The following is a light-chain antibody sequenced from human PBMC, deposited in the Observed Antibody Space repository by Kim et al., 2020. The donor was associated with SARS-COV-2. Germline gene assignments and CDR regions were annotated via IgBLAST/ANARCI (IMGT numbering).Light chain of an antibody. J-gene: IGLJ3*02. CDR3: QSYDNSLSAPGKV. CDR2: ANN. Sequence: QPVLSQPPSVSGAPGQRITISCAGSDSNIGADYDVHWYQQFPGAAPKLLIYANNNRPSGVPDRFSASRSGTSASLAITGLQAEDEADYFCQSYDNSLSAPGKVFGGGTQLTVL. CDR1: DSNIGADYD. V-gene: IGLV1-40*01.